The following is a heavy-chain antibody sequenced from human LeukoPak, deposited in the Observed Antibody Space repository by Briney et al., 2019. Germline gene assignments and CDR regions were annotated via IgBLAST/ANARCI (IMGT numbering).Heavy chain of an antibody. V-gene: IGHV4-30-2*02. J-gene: IGHJ4*02. CDR2: IYHSGST. Sequence: SETLSLTCAVSGGSISSGGYSWSWIRQPPGKGLEWIGYIYHSGSTYYNPSLKSRVTISVDTSKNQFSLKLSSVTAADTAVYYCARNSRGGSYFDNWGQGTLVTVSS. CDR3: ARNSRGGSYFDN. CDR1: GGSISSGGYS. D-gene: IGHD1-26*01.